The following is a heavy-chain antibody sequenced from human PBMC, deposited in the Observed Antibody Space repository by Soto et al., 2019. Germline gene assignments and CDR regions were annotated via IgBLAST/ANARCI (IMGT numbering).Heavy chain of an antibody. J-gene: IGHJ4*02. V-gene: IGHV3-9*01. Sequence: GGSLRLSCAASGFTFDDYAVHWVRQAPGKGLEWVSGISWNSGSIGYADSVKGRFTISRDNAKNSLYLQMNSLRAEDTALYYCAKVGRRYDYIWGSYRLFDYWGQGTLVTVSS. CDR2: ISWNSGSI. CDR1: GFTFDDYA. D-gene: IGHD3-16*02. CDR3: AKVGRRYDYIWGSYRLFDY.